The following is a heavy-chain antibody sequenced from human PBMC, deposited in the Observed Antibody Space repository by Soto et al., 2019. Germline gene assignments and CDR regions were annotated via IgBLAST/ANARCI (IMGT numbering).Heavy chain of an antibody. CDR3: ARPRLPAAGDYYYYYGMDV. J-gene: IGHJ6*02. CDR2: ISSRSTYI. Sequence: PGGSLRLSCAASGFTFSKYIVNWVRQAPGKGLEWVSSISSRSTYIFYADSVKGRFTISRDNAKNSLYLQMNSLRAEDTGVYYCARPRLPAAGDYYYYYGMDVWGQGTTVTVSS. CDR1: GFTFSKYI. V-gene: IGHV3-21*01. D-gene: IGHD6-13*01.